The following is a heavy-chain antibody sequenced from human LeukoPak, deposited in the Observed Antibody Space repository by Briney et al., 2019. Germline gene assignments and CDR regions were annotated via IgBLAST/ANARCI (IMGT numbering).Heavy chain of an antibody. Sequence: GGSLRLSCAASGFTVSSNYMSWVRQAPGKGLEWVSVIYSGGSTYYADSVKGRFTISRDNSKNTLYLQMDSLRAEDTAVYYCARGEHYGDYADYWSQGTLVTVSS. J-gene: IGHJ4*02. D-gene: IGHD4-17*01. CDR3: ARGEHYGDYADY. CDR2: IYSGGST. CDR1: GFTVSSNY. V-gene: IGHV3-53*01.